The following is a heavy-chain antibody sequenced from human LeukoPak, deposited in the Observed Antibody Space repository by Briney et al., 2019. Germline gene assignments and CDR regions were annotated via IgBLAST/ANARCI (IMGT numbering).Heavy chain of an antibody. CDR2: ISGRGSI. J-gene: IGHJ4*02. Sequence: SETLFLTCTVSGGSISSYYWSWIRQPPGKGLEWIGYISGRGSIYYNSSLKSRVTISIDTSKNQFSLKLSSVTAADTAVYYCARHEGHSYGYEYYFDYWGQGTLVTVSS. V-gene: IGHV4-59*08. CDR1: GGSISSYY. CDR3: ARHEGHSYGYEYYFDY. D-gene: IGHD5-18*01.